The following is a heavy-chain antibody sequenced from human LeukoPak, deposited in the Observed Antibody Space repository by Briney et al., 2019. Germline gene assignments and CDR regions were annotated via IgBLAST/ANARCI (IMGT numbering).Heavy chain of an antibody. V-gene: IGHV3-48*03. CDR2: ISGRGSNI. Sequence: GGSLRLACAASGFTFSRYAMNWVRQAPGKGLEWVSNISGRGSNIHYADSVKGRFTISRDNAKNSLYLQMNSLRVEDTAVYYCARYATGASWDYWGQGTLVTVSS. CDR1: GFTFSRYA. J-gene: IGHJ4*02. CDR3: ARYATGASWDY. D-gene: IGHD1-1*01.